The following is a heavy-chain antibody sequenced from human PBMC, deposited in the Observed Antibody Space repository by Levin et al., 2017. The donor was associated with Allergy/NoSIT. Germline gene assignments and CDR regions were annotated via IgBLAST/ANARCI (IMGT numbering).Heavy chain of an antibody. CDR3: ATQGGGWTDYFEF. CDR1: GFTFNSHA. J-gene: IGHJ4*02. V-gene: IGHV3-23*01. D-gene: IGHD6-19*01. Sequence: ASVKVSCAASGFTFNSHAMSWVRQAPGRGLEWVSTISRSGDATYFADSVRGRFTISRDNSKNTLYLQMNNLRAEDTAIYNCATQGGGWTDYFEFWGQGTLVTVSP. CDR2: ISRSGDAT.